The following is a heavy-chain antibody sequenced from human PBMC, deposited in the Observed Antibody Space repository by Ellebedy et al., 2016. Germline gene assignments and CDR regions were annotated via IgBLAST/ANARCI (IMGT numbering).Heavy chain of an antibody. D-gene: IGHD6-19*01. CDR1: GGTFSSYA. J-gene: IGHJ4*02. CDR2: IIPILGIA. CDR3: ASAVAGRRFDY. V-gene: IGHV1-69*04. Sequence: SVKVSCXASGGTFSSYAISWVRQAPGQGLEWMGRIIPILGIANYAQKFQGRVTITADKSTSTAYMELSSLRSEDTAVYYCASAVAGRRFDYWGQGTLVTVSS.